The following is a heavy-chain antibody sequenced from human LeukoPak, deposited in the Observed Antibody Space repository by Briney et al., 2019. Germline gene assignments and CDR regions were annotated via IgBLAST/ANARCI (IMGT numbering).Heavy chain of an antibody. V-gene: IGHV3-15*07. CDR1: GFTFTNAW. Sequence: GGSLRLSCAASGFTFTNAWMNWVRQAPGKGLEWVGRIKSKADGETIDYAAPVKGRFTFSRDDSKNMAYLQMNSLKIEDTSVYFCTTDWATVTSWVRAFDLWGQGTMVTVSS. CDR2: IKSKADGETI. J-gene: IGHJ3*01. CDR3: TTDWATVTSWVRAFDL. D-gene: IGHD4-17*01.